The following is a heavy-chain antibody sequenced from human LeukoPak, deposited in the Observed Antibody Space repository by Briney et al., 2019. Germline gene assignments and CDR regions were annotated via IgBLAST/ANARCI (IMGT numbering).Heavy chain of an antibody. CDR2: IYPGDSDT. CDR3: ARRTSPMTTVTAHFDY. Sequence: GESLKISCKGSGYSFTSYWIGWVRQMPGKGLEWMGIIYPGDSDTRYSPSFQGQVTISADKSVSTAYLQWSSLKASDTAMYHCARRTSPMTTVTAHFDYWGQGTLVTVSS. D-gene: IGHD4-17*01. CDR1: GYSFTSYW. V-gene: IGHV5-51*01. J-gene: IGHJ4*02.